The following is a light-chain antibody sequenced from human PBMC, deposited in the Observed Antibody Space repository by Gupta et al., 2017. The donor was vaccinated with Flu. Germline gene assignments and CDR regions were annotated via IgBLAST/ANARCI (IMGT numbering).Light chain of an antibody. CDR3: NYSDTRTRGVV. V-gene: IGLV1-40*01. Sequence: QSVLTQPPSLSGAPVPMVTISCTGSSSNIVAGYEVHWYQQLPGRDPKVLIFGRSNRPSGVNDRGLCYKAGIYASRDINGLRAEEEADDYCNYSDTRTRGVVFGGGTKVTVL. CDR2: GRS. J-gene: IGLJ3*02. CDR1: SSNIVAGYE.